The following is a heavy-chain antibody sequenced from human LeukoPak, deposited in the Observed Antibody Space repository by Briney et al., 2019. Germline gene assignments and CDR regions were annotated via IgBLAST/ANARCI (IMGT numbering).Heavy chain of an antibody. CDR2: ISSSGSTI. J-gene: IGHJ6*04. D-gene: IGHD3-10*02. Sequence: GGSLRLSCAASGFTFSSYEMNWVRQAPGKGLEWVSYISSSGSTIYYADSVKGRFTISRDNAKNSLYLQMSSLRTEDTAVYYCAELGITMIGGVWGKGTTVTISS. V-gene: IGHV3-48*03. CDR1: GFTFSSYE. CDR3: AELGITMIGGV.